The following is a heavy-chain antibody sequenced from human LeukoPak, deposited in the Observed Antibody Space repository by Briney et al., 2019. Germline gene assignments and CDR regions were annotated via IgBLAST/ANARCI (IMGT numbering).Heavy chain of an antibody. Sequence: SETLSLTXTVSGGSISGYYWSWIGQPPGKGLEWIAYIYYSGSTNYNPSLKSRVTISVDTSKNQISLKLSSVTAADTAVYYCARVESYDSTGYYSSSYYYYMDVWGKGTTVTVSS. D-gene: IGHD3-22*01. J-gene: IGHJ6*03. CDR3: ARVESYDSTGYYSSSYYYYMDV. V-gene: IGHV4-59*01. CDR2: IYYSGST. CDR1: GGSISGYY.